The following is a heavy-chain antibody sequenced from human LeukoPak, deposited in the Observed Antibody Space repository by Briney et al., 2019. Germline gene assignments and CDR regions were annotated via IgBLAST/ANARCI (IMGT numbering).Heavy chain of an antibody. CDR1: GFTFSDYY. J-gene: IGHJ4*02. Sequence: GGSLRLSCAASGFTFSDYYMSWVRQAPGKGLEWVSVIYSGGSTHYADSVKGRFTISRDNSRNTLFLQMNSLRAEDTAVYYCAREFDSSSLDSWGQGTPVTVSS. V-gene: IGHV3-66*01. D-gene: IGHD6-6*01. CDR2: IYSGGST. CDR3: AREFDSSSLDS.